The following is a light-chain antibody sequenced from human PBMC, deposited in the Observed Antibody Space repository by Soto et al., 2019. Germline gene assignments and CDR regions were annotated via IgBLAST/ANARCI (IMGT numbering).Light chain of an antibody. CDR3: HQYGSSLLT. CDR1: QSVSSSY. J-gene: IGKJ1*01. Sequence: EIVLTQAPATLSLSAGERATLSCRASQSVSSSYLAWYQQKPGQAPRLLIYGASSRTTGSPDRFHGSGSGTDFTVTIFSLEPEDFAVYYCHQYGSSLLTFGHGTKVDIK. V-gene: IGKV3-20*01. CDR2: GAS.